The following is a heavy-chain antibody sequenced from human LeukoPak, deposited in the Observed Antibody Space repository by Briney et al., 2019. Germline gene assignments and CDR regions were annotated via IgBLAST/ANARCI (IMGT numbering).Heavy chain of an antibody. J-gene: IGHJ6*03. CDR2: IHPGDSDT. V-gene: IGHV5-51*01. D-gene: IGHD3-10*01. CDR3: ARLWGVGYFHYMDV. Sequence: GESLKISCKGSGYTFTNYWIGWVRQLPGKGLECMGSIHPGDSDTRYSPSFQGQVTISADKSTTTAYVQWSRLKASDTAMYYCARLWGVGYFHYMDVWGKGTTVTVSS. CDR1: GYTFTNYW.